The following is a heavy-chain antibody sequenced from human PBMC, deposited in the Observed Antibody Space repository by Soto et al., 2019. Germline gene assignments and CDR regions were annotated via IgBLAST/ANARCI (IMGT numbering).Heavy chain of an antibody. CDR3: ARESDRAAVDYYYYGMDV. Sequence: SETLSLTCTVSGGSISSGGYYWSWIRQHPGKGLEWIGYIYYSGSTYYNPSLKSRVTISVDTSKNQFSLKLSSVTAADTAAYYCARESDRAAVDYYYYGMDVWGQGTTVTVSS. V-gene: IGHV4-31*03. CDR1: GGSISSGGYY. D-gene: IGHD3-22*01. J-gene: IGHJ6*02. CDR2: IYYSGST.